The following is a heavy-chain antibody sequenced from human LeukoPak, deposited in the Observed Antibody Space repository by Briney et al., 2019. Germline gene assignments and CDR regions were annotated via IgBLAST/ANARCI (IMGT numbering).Heavy chain of an antibody. V-gene: IGHV1-69*06. D-gene: IGHD1-26*01. J-gene: IGHJ6*03. Sequence: SVKVSCKASGGTFSNYAISWVRQAPGRGLEWMGGIIPIFGTANYAQKFRARVTITADKSTRTAYMELSSLRSEDTAVYYCARGGGSYYYYYYMDVWGKGTTVTISS. CDR1: GGTFSNYA. CDR2: IIPIFGTA. CDR3: ARGGGSYYYYYYMDV.